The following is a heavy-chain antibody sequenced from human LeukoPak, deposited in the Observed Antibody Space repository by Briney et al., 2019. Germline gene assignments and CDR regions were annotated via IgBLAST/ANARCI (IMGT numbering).Heavy chain of an antibody. CDR1: GFTFTSSA. D-gene: IGHD2-2*01. CDR2: IVVGSGNT. CDR3: AAHCSSTSCYVVDY. J-gene: IGHJ4*02. Sequence: SVKASCKVSGFTFTSSAVQWVRQARGQRLEWIGWIVVGSGNTNYAQKFQERVTITTDMSTSTAYMELSSLRSEDTAVYYCAAHCSSTSCYVVDYWGQGTLVTVPS. V-gene: IGHV1-58*01.